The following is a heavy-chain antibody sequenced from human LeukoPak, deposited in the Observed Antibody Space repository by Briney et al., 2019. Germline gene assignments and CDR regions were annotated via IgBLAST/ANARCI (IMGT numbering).Heavy chain of an antibody. D-gene: IGHD2/OR15-2a*01. CDR2: INSDGSSI. CDR3: ARGNWFDP. CDR1: GFTFSGYW. Sequence: TGGSLRLSCAASGFTFSGYWMQWVRQAPGKGLVWVSRINSDGSSISYADSVKGRFTISRDNAKNTLYLQTSSLRAEDTAMYYCARGNWFDPWGQGTLVTVSS. V-gene: IGHV3-74*01. J-gene: IGHJ5*02.